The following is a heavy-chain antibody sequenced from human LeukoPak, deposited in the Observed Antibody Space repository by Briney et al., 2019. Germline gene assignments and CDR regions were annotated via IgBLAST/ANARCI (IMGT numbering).Heavy chain of an antibody. Sequence: TSETLSLTCTVSGGSISSYYWSWIRQPPGKRLEWIGYIFYSGSTNYNPSLKSRVTISVDSSKSQFSLKLSSVTAADTAVYYCARGGGFGDYFDRWGQGTLVTVSS. CDR2: IFYSGST. J-gene: IGHJ4*02. CDR1: GGSISSYY. D-gene: IGHD3-10*01. V-gene: IGHV4-59*01. CDR3: ARGGGFGDYFDR.